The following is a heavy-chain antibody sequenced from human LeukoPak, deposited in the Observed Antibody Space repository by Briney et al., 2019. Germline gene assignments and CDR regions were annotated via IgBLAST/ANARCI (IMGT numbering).Heavy chain of an antibody. CDR3: ARGGDYDFRWFDP. CDR1: GGSFSGYY. CDR2: INHSGST. Sequence: SETLSLTCAVYGGSFSGYYWSWIRQPPGKGLEWIGEINHSGSTNYNPSLKSRVTISVDTSKNQFSLKLSSVTAADTAVYYCARGGDYDFRWFDPWGQGTLVTVSS. J-gene: IGHJ5*02. V-gene: IGHV4-34*01. D-gene: IGHD3-3*01.